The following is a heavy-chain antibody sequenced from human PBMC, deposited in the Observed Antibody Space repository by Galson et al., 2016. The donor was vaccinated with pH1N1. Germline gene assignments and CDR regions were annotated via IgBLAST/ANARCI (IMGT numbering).Heavy chain of an antibody. D-gene: IGHD1-26*01. J-gene: IGHJ2*01. V-gene: IGHV3-23*01. CDR1: GFTFSNFP. Sequence: SLRLSCAASGFTFSNFPMFWVRQAPGKGLEWVSSISGTSLSKYYADSVKGRFSISRDNSKNTLYLQMNSLRAEDTAVYYCAKDKLNTPVGGFLDLWGRGTLVTVSS. CDR2: ISGTSLSK. CDR3: AKDKLNTPVGGFLDL.